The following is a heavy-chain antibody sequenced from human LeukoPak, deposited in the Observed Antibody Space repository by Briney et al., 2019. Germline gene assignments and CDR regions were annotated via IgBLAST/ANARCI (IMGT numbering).Heavy chain of an antibody. J-gene: IGHJ4*02. CDR1: GNTLRELP. CDR2: FDPENAEI. Sequence: ASVKVSCKLSGNTLRELPIQWVRQAGGKGLEWMAGFDPENAEIVYAQKFQGRVTITEDTSTNTAYMELPSLTSDDTALYYCATRGSDFWSGFDYWGQGTQVTVSS. CDR3: ATRGSDFWSGFDY. V-gene: IGHV1-24*01. D-gene: IGHD3-3*01.